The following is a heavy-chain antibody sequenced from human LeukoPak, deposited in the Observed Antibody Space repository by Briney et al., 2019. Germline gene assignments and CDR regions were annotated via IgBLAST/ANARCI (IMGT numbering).Heavy chain of an antibody. V-gene: IGHV1-18*01. D-gene: IGHD3-10*01. CDR2: ISAYNGNT. CDR1: GYTFTSYG. J-gene: IGHJ3*02. CDR3: AKSNYYGSGSSNAFDI. Sequence: ASVKVSCKASGYTFTSYGISWVRQAPGQGLEWMGWISAYNGNTNYAQKLQGRATMTTDTSTSTAYMELRSLRSDDTAVYYCAKSNYYGSGSSNAFDIWGQGTMVTVSS.